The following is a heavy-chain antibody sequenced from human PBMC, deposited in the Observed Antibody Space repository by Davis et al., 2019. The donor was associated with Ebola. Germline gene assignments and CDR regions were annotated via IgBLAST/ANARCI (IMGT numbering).Heavy chain of an antibody. J-gene: IGHJ6*02. Sequence: GESLKISCAASGFTFSSYGMHWVRQAPGKGLEWVAVIWYDGSNKYYADSVKGRFTISRDNSKNTLYLQMNSLRAEDTAVYYCARAQLTYYYYGMDVWGQGTTVTVSS. V-gene: IGHV3-33*01. CDR3: ARAQLTYYYYGMDV. CDR1: GFTFSSYG. CDR2: IWYDGSNK. D-gene: IGHD6-13*01.